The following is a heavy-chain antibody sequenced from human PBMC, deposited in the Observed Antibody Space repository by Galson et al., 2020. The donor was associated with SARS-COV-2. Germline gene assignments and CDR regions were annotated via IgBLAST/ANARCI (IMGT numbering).Heavy chain of an antibody. V-gene: IGHV4-59*13. J-gene: IGHJ4*02. D-gene: IGHD3-22*01. CDR2: LYYRGSP. Sequence: SETLSLTCTVSGGSISSYYWNWLRQPPGRGLECIGYLYYRGSPNYNPSLKSRVTISVDTSKNQFSLKLSSVTAADTAVYYCARGRMDFYDSSGYPYYFDYWGQGTLVTVSS. CDR3: ARGRMDFYDSSGYPYYFDY. CDR1: GGSISSYY.